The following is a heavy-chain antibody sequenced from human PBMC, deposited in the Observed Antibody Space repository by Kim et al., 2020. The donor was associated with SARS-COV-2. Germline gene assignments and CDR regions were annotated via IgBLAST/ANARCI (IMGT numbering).Heavy chain of an antibody. J-gene: IGHJ5*02. D-gene: IGHD1-20*01. V-gene: IGHV1-69*02. CDR3: AEDNWNPGWCDP. Sequence: NYAQKFQGRGTITADKSTSTAYMELSSLRSEDTAVYYCAEDNWNPGWCDPWGQGTLVTVSS.